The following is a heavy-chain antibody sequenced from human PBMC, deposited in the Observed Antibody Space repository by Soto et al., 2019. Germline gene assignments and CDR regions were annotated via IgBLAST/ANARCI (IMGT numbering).Heavy chain of an antibody. CDR2: IIPIFGTA. J-gene: IGHJ6*02. CDR1: GGTFSSYA. D-gene: IGHD2-2*01. CDR3: ARAGFPIVVVPAAMAYYYYYYGMDV. V-gene: IGHV1-69*06. Sequence: SVKVSCKASGGTFSSYAISWVRQAPGQGLEWMGGIIPIFGTANYAQKFQGRVTITADKSTSTAYMELSSLRSEDTAVYYCARAGFPIVVVPAAMAYYYYYYGMDVWGQGTTVTVSS.